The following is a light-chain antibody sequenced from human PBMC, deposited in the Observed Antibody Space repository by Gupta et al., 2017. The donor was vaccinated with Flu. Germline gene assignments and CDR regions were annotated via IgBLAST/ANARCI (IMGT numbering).Light chain of an antibody. J-gene: IGLJ2*01. Sequence: SYVLTQPPSVSVAPGQTARITCGGDNIGSKSVHWYQQKPGQAPVLVVYDDNKWPSGIPERVSGSNSGNTATLTISRVDAGDEADYYCQVWDRSSDHHVVFGGGTKLTVL. CDR3: QVWDRSSDHHVV. CDR1: NIGSKS. V-gene: IGLV3-21*02. CDR2: DDN.